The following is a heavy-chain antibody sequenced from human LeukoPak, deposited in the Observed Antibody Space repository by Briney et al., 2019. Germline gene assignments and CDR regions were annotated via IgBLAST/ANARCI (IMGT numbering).Heavy chain of an antibody. D-gene: IGHD3-10*01. V-gene: IGHV1-18*01. Sequence: ASVKVSCKASGYTFTSYGISWVRQAPGQGLEWMGWISAYNGNTNYAQKLQGRVTMTTDTSTSTAYMELRSLRSDDTAVYYCARDWAYGSGSYSKGDYWGQGTLVTVSS. CDR1: GYTFTSYG. J-gene: IGHJ4*02. CDR3: ARDWAYGSGSYSKGDY. CDR2: ISAYNGNT.